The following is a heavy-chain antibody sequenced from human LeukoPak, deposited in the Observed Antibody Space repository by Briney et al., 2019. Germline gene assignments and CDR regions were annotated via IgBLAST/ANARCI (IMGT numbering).Heavy chain of an antibody. CDR2: INSNGGST. D-gene: IGHD4-11*01. Sequence: GGSPRLSCAASGFTFDEYGMICVRQAPGKGLEWVSAINSNGGSTGYADSVKGRFTMSRDNVKNSLYLQMDSLRAEDTALYYCARVQRWGYSNYFDYWGQGTLVTVSS. V-gene: IGHV3-20*04. CDR1: GFTFDEYG. CDR3: ARVQRWGYSNYFDY. J-gene: IGHJ4*02.